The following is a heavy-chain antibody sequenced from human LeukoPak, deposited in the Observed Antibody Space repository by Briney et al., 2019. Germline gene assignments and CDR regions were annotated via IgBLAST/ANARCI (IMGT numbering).Heavy chain of an antibody. V-gene: IGHV4-34*01. CDR2: VYHSGST. Sequence: SETLSLTCAVYGGSFSGYYWSWIRQPPGKRLEWIGTVYHSGSTYYNPSLRSRAAISVDTSRNQFSLRLRSMTAADTAVYYCARVPGVFYDTLTGYGSGWFDPWGQGTLVTVPS. CDR1: GGSFSGYY. D-gene: IGHD3-9*01. J-gene: IGHJ5*02. CDR3: ARVPGVFYDTLTGYGSGWFDP.